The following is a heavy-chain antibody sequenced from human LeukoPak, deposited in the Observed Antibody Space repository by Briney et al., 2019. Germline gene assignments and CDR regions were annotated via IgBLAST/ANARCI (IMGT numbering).Heavy chain of an antibody. V-gene: IGHV1-69*13. CDR1: GGTFSSYA. CDR3: AREGGGEWLFDY. D-gene: IGHD3-3*01. Sequence: ASVKVSCKASGGTFSSYAISWVRQAPGQGLEWMGGIIPIFGTANYAQKFQGRVTITADESTSTAYMELSSLRSEDTAVYYCAREGGGEWLFDYWGQGTLVTVSS. J-gene: IGHJ4*02. CDR2: IIPIFGTA.